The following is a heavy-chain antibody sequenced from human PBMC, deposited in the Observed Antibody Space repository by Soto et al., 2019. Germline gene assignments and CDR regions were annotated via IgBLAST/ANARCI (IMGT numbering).Heavy chain of an antibody. CDR1: GYTFTAYG. CDR2: VSTNADRT. CDR3: ARELNTESSAYYSFAF. D-gene: IGHD3-22*01. V-gene: IGHV1-18*01. J-gene: IGHJ4*02. Sequence: GPEVKMPGASVKVSCKTSGYTFTAYGLAWLRQAPGQRPEWMGWVSTNADRTNYARKFQGRVTMTTDRSTTTTSMELRSLGTDDTAVYYCARELNTESSAYYSFAFWGQGTLVTVSS.